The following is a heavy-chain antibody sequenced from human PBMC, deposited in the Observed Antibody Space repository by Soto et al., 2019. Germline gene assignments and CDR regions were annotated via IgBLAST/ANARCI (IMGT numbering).Heavy chain of an antibody. Sequence: AGGALRLSCAASGFTFSSYSMNWVRQAPGKGLELVSYISSSSSTIYYADSVKGRFTISRDNAKNSLYLQMNSLRDEDTAVYYCARDQYYYDSSGYYYPEYFQHWGQGTLVTAPQ. J-gene: IGHJ1*01. CDR1: GFTFSSYS. CDR2: ISSSSSTI. D-gene: IGHD3-22*01. V-gene: IGHV3-48*02. CDR3: ARDQYYYDSSGYYYPEYFQH.